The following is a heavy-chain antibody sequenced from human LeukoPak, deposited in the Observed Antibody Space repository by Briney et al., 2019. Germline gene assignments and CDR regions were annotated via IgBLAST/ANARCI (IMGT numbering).Heavy chain of an antibody. CDR1: GGFISSYY. CDR3: ARGLGMDHDSSGSDWFDS. V-gene: IGHV4-59*01. CDR2: IYYSGST. Sequence: SETLSLTCTVSGGFISSYYWSWIRQPPGKGLEWIGYIYYSGSTNYNPSLKSRVTISVDTSKNQLSLKVTSVTAADTAVYYCARGLGMDHDSSGSDWFDSWGQGTLVTVSS. D-gene: IGHD3-22*01. J-gene: IGHJ5*01.